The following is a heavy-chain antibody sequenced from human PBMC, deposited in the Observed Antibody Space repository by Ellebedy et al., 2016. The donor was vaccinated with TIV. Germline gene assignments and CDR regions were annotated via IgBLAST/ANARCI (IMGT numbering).Heavy chain of an antibody. CDR2: IFHSGST. CDR3: ARHRKGSGYYGLYYFDY. V-gene: IGHV4-59*08. Sequence: SETLSLXCTVSGGSISSYYWSWIRQPPGKGLEWIGYIFHSGSTNYSPSLKSRVTISVDTSKKQFFLDLSSVTAADTAVYYCARHRKGSGYYGLYYFDYWGQGTLVTVSS. D-gene: IGHD5-12*01. J-gene: IGHJ4*02. CDR1: GGSISSYY.